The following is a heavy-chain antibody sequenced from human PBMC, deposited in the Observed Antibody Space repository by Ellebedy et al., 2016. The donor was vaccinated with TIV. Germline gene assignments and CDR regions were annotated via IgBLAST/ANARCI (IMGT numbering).Heavy chain of an antibody. V-gene: IGHV4-59*01. J-gene: IGHJ3*02. CDR2: IYYSGST. CDR3: ARDDGVQGSSDAFDI. CDR1: GGSISSYY. D-gene: IGHD6-6*01. Sequence: SETLSLXXTVSGGSISSYYWSWIRQPPGKGLEWIGYIYYSGSTNYNPSLKSRVTISVDTSKNQFSLKLSSVTAADTAVYYCARDDGVQGSSDAFDIWGQGTMVTVSS.